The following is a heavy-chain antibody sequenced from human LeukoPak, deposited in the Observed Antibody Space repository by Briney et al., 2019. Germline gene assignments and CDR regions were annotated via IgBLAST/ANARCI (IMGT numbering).Heavy chain of an antibody. D-gene: IGHD3-9*01. V-gene: IGHV3-74*01. J-gene: IGHJ4*02. CDR2: INSDGSST. Sequence: GGSLRLSCAPSEFTFSTYWMHWVRQAPGKGLVWVSRINSDGSSTSYAGSVKGRFTISRDNAKNTLYLQMNSLRAEDTAVYYCARASWFENFDYWGQGTLVTVSS. CDR1: EFTFSTYW. CDR3: ARASWFENFDY.